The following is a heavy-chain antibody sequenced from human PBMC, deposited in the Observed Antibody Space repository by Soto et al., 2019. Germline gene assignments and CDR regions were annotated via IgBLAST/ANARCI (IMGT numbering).Heavy chain of an antibody. CDR1: GDTSSNYG. CDR2: ILPVFGTT. D-gene: IGHD1-26*01. CDR3: ARHQDEVVGTEYHYYGMDV. J-gene: IGHJ6*02. Sequence: VASVKVSCKASGDTSSNYGVSWVRQAPGQGLEWMGGILPVFGTTTYARNFQGRITITADKSTSTVYMELTSLRSDDTATYYCARHQDEVVGTEYHYYGMDVWDQGATVTVSS. V-gene: IGHV1-69*06.